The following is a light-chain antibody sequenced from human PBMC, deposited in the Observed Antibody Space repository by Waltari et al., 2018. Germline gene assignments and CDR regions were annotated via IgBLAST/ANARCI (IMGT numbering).Light chain of an antibody. CDR3: QQFNTGYS. CDR1: RSIANN. Sequence: EIVMTHSPATLSVSPGDAATLPCRASRSIANNLAWYQQKPGRPLRLIIYDAAPRATGIPARFSGSWSGTEFTLTSTSMQSEDSAVYFCQQFNTGYSFGQGTKLEIK. J-gene: IGKJ2*01. CDR2: DAA. V-gene: IGKV3-15*01.